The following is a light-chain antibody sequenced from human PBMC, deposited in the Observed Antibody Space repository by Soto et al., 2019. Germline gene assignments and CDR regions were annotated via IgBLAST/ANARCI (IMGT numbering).Light chain of an antibody. V-gene: IGLV2-23*03. Sequence: QSALTQPASVCGSPGQSITISCTGTSSDVGSYNLVSWYQQHPGKAPKLMIYEGSKRPSGVSNRFSGSKSGNTASLRISGLQAEDEADYYCCSYAGSSTFVVFGGGTKLTVL. CDR3: CSYAGSSTFVV. CDR2: EGS. J-gene: IGLJ2*01. CDR1: SSDVGSYNL.